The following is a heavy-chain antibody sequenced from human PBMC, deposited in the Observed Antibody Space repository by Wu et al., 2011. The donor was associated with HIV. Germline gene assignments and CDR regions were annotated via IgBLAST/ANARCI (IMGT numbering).Heavy chain of an antibody. Sequence: QVQLVQSGAEVKKPGASVKVSCKASGYTFTGYYMHWVRQAPGQGLEWMGWINPKNGGTLYAQKFQGRVTISSDTSITTAYMEVRRLASDDTAMYYCVTAIGDNTGWLLRDWGQGVLVTVSS. CDR2: INPKNGGT. D-gene: IGHD6-19*01. J-gene: IGHJ4*01. V-gene: IGHV1-2*02. CDR3: VTAIGDNTGWLLRD. CDR1: GYTFTGYY.